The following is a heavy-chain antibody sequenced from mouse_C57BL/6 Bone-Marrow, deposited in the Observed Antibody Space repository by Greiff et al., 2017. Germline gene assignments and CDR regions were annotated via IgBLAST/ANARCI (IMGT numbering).Heavy chain of an antibody. CDR3: ARERFITRYFDV. V-gene: IGHV1-66*01. Sequence: VQGVESGPELVKPGASVKISCKASGYSFTSYYIHWVKQRPGQGLEWIGWIYPGSGNTKYNEKFKGKATLTADTSSSTAYMQLSSLTSEDSAVYYCARERFITRYFDVWGTGTTVTVSS. D-gene: IGHD1-1*01. CDR2: IYPGSGNT. CDR1: GYSFTSYY. J-gene: IGHJ1*03.